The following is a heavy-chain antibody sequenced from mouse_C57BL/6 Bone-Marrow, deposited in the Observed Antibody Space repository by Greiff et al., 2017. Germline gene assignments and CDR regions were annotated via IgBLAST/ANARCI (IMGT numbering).Heavy chain of an antibody. J-gene: IGHJ2*01. D-gene: IGHD2-3*01. V-gene: IGHV5-6*01. CDR1: GFTFSSYG. CDR2: ISSGGSYT. CDR3: ARWMRVKDYCDY. Sequence: EVKLMESGGDLVKPGGSLKLSCAASGFTFSSYGMSWVRQTPDKRLEWVATISSGGSYTYYPDSVKGRFTISRDNAKNTLYLQMSILKAEDTAMYYCARWMRVKDYCDYWGQGTTLTVTS.